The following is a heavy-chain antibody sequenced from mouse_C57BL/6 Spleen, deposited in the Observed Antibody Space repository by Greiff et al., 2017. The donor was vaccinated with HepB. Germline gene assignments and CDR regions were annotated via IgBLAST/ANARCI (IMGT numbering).Heavy chain of an antibody. Sequence: QVQLQQPGAELVRPGSSVKLSCKASGYTFTSYWMDWVKQRPGQGLEWIGNIYPSDSETHYNQKFKDKATLTVDKSSSTAYMQLSSLTSEDSAVYYCARSRSSGYVGAMDYWGQGTSVTVSS. CDR1: GYTFTSYW. J-gene: IGHJ4*01. CDR2: IYPSDSET. V-gene: IGHV1-61*01. CDR3: ARSRSSGYVGAMDY. D-gene: IGHD3-2*02.